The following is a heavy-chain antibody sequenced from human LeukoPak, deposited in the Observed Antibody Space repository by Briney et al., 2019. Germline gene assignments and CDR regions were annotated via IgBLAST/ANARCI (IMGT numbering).Heavy chain of an antibody. J-gene: IGHJ5*02. CDR2: IYYGGST. Sequence: KPSETLSLTCTVSGGSISSSDYYWGWIRQPPGKGLEWIGSIYYGGSTYYNPSLKSRVTISVDTSKNQFSLKLSSVTAADTAVYYCAGSLAEAEKDNWFDPWGQGTLVTVSS. V-gene: IGHV4-39*01. CDR3: AGSLAEAEKDNWFDP. CDR1: GGSISSSDYY. D-gene: IGHD3-10*01.